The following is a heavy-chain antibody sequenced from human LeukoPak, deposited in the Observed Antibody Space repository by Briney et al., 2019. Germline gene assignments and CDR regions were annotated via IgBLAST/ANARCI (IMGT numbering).Heavy chain of an antibody. Sequence: KPSETLSLTCAVYGGSFSGYYWSWIRQPPGKGLEWIGEINHSGSTNYNPSLKSRVTISVDTSKNQFSLKLSSVTAADTAVYYCARSRTASLDYWGHGTLVTVSS. D-gene: IGHD2-21*02. J-gene: IGHJ4*01. V-gene: IGHV4-34*01. CDR3: ARSRTASLDY. CDR2: INHSGST. CDR1: GGSFSGYY.